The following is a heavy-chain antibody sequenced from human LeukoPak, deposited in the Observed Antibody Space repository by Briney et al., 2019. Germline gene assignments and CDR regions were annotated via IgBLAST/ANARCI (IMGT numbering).Heavy chain of an antibody. V-gene: IGHV3-7*01. CDR1: GFSFSSYW. J-gene: IGHJ4*02. CDR2: IKQDGSEQ. Sequence: GGPLRLSCAASGFSFSSYWMSWVRQAPGKGLEGVANIKQDGSEQYYVHSVKGRFTIPRANAKNSLYLQMNSLRAEDTAVYYCAREYTVTHFDYWGQGALVTVSS. CDR3: AREYTVTHFDY. D-gene: IGHD4-17*01.